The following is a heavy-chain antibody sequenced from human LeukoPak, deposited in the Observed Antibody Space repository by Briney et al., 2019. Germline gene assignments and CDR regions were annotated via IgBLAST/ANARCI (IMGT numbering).Heavy chain of an antibody. J-gene: IGHJ3*02. CDR2: IIPIFGTA. D-gene: IGHD6-13*01. Sequence: ASVKVSCKASGGTFSSYAISWVRQAPGQGLEWMGGIIPIFGTANYAQKFQGRVTITADKSTSTAYMELSSLRSEDTAVYYCASKTKIAAAGKNAFDIWGQGTMVTVSS. CDR3: ASKTKIAAAGKNAFDI. V-gene: IGHV1-69*06. CDR1: GGTFSSYA.